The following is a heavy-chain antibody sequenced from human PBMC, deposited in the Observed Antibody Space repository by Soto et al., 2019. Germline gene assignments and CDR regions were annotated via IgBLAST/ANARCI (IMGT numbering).Heavy chain of an antibody. J-gene: IGHJ4*02. Sequence: QVQLQQWGAGLLKPSETLSLTCAVYGGSFSGYYWSWIRQPPGKGLEWIGEINHSGSTNYNPSLKSRVTISVDTSRTQFSLKLSSVTAAETAVYYCARGLSVVVIGYYFDYWGQGTLVTVSS. CDR3: ARGLSVVVIGYYFDY. V-gene: IGHV4-34*01. D-gene: IGHD2-21*01. CDR2: INHSGST. CDR1: GGSFSGYY.